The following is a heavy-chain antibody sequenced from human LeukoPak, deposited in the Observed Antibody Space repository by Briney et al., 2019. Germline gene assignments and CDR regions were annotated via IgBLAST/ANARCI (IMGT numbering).Heavy chain of an antibody. V-gene: IGHV4-34*01. CDR2: INHSGST. D-gene: IGHD2-15*01. CDR1: GGSFSGYY. J-gene: IGHJ6*02. CDR3: ASTYCSGGSCYALDYYYGMDV. Sequence: SETLSLTCAGYGGSFSGYYWSWIRQPPGKGVEWIGEINHSGSTNYNPSLKSRVTISVDTSKNQFSLKLSSVTAADTAVYYCASTYCSGGSCYALDYYYGMDVWGQGTTVTVSS.